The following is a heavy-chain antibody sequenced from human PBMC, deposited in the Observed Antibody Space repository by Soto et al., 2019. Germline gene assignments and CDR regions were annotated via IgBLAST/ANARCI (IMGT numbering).Heavy chain of an antibody. CDR2: VNPNSNET. J-gene: IGHJ4*02. Sequence: QVQLVQSGAEVKKPGASVKVSCEASGYTFSSYHISWVRQASGQGLEWMGWVNPNSNETDYAQKFQGRVTMTGNTYIRTAYMELSSLRSDDTAVDYCVRSGRRSGIDYWGQGTLVTVSS. CDR1: GYTFSSYH. CDR3: VRSGRRSGIDY. V-gene: IGHV1-8*01. D-gene: IGHD5-12*01.